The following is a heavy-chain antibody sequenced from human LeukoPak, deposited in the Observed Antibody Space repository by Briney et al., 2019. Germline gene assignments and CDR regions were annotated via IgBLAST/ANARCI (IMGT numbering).Heavy chain of an antibody. J-gene: IGHJ5*02. CDR2: IYYSGST. CDR3: AGKYCSGGSCRWSWFDP. D-gene: IGHD2-15*01. Sequence: PSETLSLTCTVSGGSISSSSYYWGWIRQPPGKGLEWIGSIYYSGSTYYNPSLKSRVTISVDTSKNQFSLKLSSVTAADTAVYYCAGKYCSGGSCRWSWFDPWGQGTLVTVSS. CDR1: GGSISSSSYY. V-gene: IGHV4-39*07.